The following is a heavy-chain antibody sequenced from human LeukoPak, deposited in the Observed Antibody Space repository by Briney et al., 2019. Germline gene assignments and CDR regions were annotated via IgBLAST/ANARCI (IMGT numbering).Heavy chain of an antibody. J-gene: IGHJ5*02. CDR3: AWRITGNWFDP. CDR2: IYYSGST. Sequence: PSETLSLTCTVSGGSISSGGYYWSWIRQPPGKGLEWIGSIYYSGSTYYNPSLKSRVTISVDTSRKQFSLKVTSVTAADTAIYYCAWRITGNWFDPWGQGTLVTVSS. D-gene: IGHD1-20*01. V-gene: IGHV4-39*01. CDR1: GGSISSGGYY.